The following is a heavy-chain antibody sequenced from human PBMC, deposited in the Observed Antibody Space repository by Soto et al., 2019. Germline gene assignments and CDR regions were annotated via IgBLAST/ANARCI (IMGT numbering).Heavy chain of an antibody. Sequence: GGSLRLSCAASGFTFSSYAMSWVRQAPGKGLEWVSAISGSGGSTYYADSVKGRFTISRDNAKNSLYLQMNSLRAEDTAVYYCARDRPSLLLWFGELLSAFDIWGQGTMVTVSS. CDR3: ARDRPSLLLWFGELLSAFDI. CDR2: ISGSGGST. V-gene: IGHV3-23*01. J-gene: IGHJ3*02. CDR1: GFTFSSYA. D-gene: IGHD3-10*01.